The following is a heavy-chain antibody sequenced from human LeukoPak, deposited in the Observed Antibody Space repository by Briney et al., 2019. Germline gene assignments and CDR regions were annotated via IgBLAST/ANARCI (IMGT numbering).Heavy chain of an antibody. CDR2: INWNGGST. D-gene: IGHD5-24*01. CDR1: GFTFDDSV. J-gene: IGHJ4*02. V-gene: IGHV3-20*04. CDR3: AKDIGGRDGYTFWYYFDY. Sequence: GGSLRLSCAASGFTFDDSVMSWARQAPGKGLEWVSGINWNGGSTGYADSVKGRFTISRDNAKNSLYLQMNSLRAEDTALYYCAKDIGGRDGYTFWYYFDYWGQGTLVTVSS.